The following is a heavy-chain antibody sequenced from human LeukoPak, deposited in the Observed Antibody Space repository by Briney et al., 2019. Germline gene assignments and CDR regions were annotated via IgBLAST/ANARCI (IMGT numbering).Heavy chain of an antibody. CDR1: GFTFSSFW. CDR3: ARNIQGHADY. CDR2: INPDGSST. Sequence: QSGGSLRLSCAASGFTFSSFWMHWVRQAPGKGLVWVSRINPDGSSTSYADSVKGRFTISRDNAKNTLDLQMNSLRDEDTAVYYCARNIQGHADYWGQGTLVTVSS. D-gene: IGHD5-18*01. J-gene: IGHJ4*02. V-gene: IGHV3-74*01.